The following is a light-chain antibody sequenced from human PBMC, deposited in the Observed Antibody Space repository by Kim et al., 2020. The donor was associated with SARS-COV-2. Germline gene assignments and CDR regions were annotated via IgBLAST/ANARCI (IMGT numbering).Light chain of an antibody. CDR1: SSDVGGYNY. J-gene: IGLJ2*01. V-gene: IGLV2-14*04. CDR3: SSYTSSSIPVV. Sequence: SLTISCTGTSSDVGGYNYVSWYQQHPGKAPKLMIYDVSKRPSGVSNRFSGSKSGNTASLTISGLQAEDEADYYCSSYTSSSIPVVFGGGTKLTVL. CDR2: DVS.